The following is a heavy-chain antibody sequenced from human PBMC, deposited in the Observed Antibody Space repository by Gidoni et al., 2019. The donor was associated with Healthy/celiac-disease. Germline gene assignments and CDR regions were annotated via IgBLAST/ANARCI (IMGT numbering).Heavy chain of an antibody. V-gene: IGHV4-30-4*01. D-gene: IGHD3-10*01. Sequence: QVQLQESGPGLVKPSQTLSLTCTVSGGSISSGDYYWSWIRQPPGKGLEWIGYIYYSGSTYYNPSLKSRVTISVDTPKNQFSLKLSSVTAADTAVYYCARDPSYYGSGSYYTYGMDVWGQGTTVTVSS. CDR1: GGSISSGDYY. J-gene: IGHJ6*02. CDR3: ARDPSYYGSGSYYTYGMDV. CDR2: IYYSGST.